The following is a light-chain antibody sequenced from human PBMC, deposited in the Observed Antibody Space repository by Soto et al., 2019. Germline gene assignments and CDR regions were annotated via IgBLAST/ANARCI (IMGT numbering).Light chain of an antibody. CDR2: NNN. Sequence: QLVLTQPPSASGTPGQRVTISCSGSSSNIGISAVNWYQHLPGTAPKVLIYNNNQRPSGVPDRFSGSKSGTSASLAISGLQSEDEADYLCAAWDDSLKAWVFGGGTKLTVL. CDR1: SSNIGISA. V-gene: IGLV1-44*01. CDR3: AAWDDSLKAWV. J-gene: IGLJ3*02.